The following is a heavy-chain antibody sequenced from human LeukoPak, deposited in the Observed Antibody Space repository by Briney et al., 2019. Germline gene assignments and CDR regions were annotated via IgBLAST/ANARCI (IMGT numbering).Heavy chain of an antibody. CDR3: AKDYYDSSGYYHAEPFDY. D-gene: IGHD3-22*01. CDR2: ISGSGGST. CDR1: GFTFSSYA. V-gene: IGHV3-23*01. Sequence: GGSLRLSCAASGFTFSSYAMSWVRQAPGKGLEWVSAISGSGGSTYYADSVKGRFTISRDTSKNTLYLQMNSLRAEDTAVYYCAKDYYDSSGYYHAEPFDYWGQGTLVTVSS. J-gene: IGHJ4*02.